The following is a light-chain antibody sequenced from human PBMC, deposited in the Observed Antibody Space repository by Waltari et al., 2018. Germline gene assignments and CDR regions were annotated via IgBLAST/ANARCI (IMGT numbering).Light chain of an antibody. Sequence: SGSPGQSITISCTGTSSDVGGYDYVSWYQQHPGKAPKLMIYDVSNRPSGVSNRFSGSKSGNTASLTISGLQAEDEADYYCSSYTSSSTLGVFGTGTTVTVL. CDR2: DVS. CDR3: SSYTSSSTLGV. V-gene: IGLV2-14*03. CDR1: SSDVGGYDY. J-gene: IGLJ1*01.